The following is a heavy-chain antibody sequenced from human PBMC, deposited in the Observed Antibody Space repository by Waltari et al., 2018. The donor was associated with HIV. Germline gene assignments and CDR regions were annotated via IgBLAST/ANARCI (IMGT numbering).Heavy chain of an antibody. CDR1: GFTVSSNY. J-gene: IGHJ5*02. CDR2: IYSGGST. D-gene: IGHD6-13*01. V-gene: IGHV3-66*01. CDR3: ASGVSAAGTESDWFDP. Sequence: LVESGGGLVQPGGSLRLSCAASGFTVSSNYMSWVRQAPGKGLEWVSVIYSGGSTYYADSVKGRFTISRDNSKNTLYLQMNSLRAEDTAVYYCASGVSAAGTESDWFDPWGQGTLVTVSS.